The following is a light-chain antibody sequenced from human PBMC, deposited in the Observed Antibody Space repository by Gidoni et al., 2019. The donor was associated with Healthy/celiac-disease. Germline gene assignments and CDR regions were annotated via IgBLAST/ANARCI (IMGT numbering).Light chain of an antibody. Sequence: QSVLTQPPSESRTPRQRVTTPCSGSSSNIGSNTVNWYQQLPGTAPKLRIYSNNQRPSGVPDRFSGSKSGTSASLAISGLQAEDEADYYCAAWDDSLNGVVFGGGTKLTVL. V-gene: IGLV1-44*01. CDR1: SSNIGSNT. J-gene: IGLJ2*01. CDR3: AAWDDSLNGVV. CDR2: SNN.